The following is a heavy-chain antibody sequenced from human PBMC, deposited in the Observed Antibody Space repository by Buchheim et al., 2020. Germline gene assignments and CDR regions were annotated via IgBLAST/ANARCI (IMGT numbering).Heavy chain of an antibody. V-gene: IGHV4-31*03. CDR2: IYYSGST. J-gene: IGHJ5*02. CDR3: AREGSSSSPNWFDP. D-gene: IGHD2-2*01. Sequence: QVQLYESGPGLVKPSQTLSLTCTVSGGSISSGGYFWSWIRQHPGKSLEWIGYIYYSGSTYYNPSLKSRVTISVDTSANQFSLKVNSVTAADTAVYYCAREGSSSSPNWFDPWGQGTL. CDR1: GGSISSGGYF.